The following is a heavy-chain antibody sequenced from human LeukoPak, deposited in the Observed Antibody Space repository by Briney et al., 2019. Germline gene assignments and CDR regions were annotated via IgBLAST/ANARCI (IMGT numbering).Heavy chain of an antibody. V-gene: IGHV3-23*01. CDR1: GFTFNTYA. CDR3: ARSVRIAANV. J-gene: IGHJ4*02. Sequence: GGSLRLSCAASGFTFNTYAMTWVRQAPGKGLEWASSISGSAASTYYADSVKGRFTISRDSSKNTLYLQMNSLRAEDTAIYYCARSVRIAANVWGQGTLVTVSS. CDR2: ISGSAAST. D-gene: IGHD6-13*01.